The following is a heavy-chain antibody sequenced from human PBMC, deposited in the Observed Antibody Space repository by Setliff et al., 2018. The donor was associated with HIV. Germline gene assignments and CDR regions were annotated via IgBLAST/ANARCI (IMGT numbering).Heavy chain of an antibody. CDR2: ITYSGST. V-gene: IGHV4-59*01. J-gene: IGHJ3*02. D-gene: IGHD6-13*01. CDR3: ASHAPYTSSWNAAAFDI. CDR1: GDSISSYY. Sequence: TLSLTCTVSGDSISSYYWSWIRQPPGKGLEWIGYITYSGSTKYNPSLKSRVTISIDTSKNQFSLKLSSVTPADTAVYYCASHAPYTSSWNAAAFDIWGQGTMVTVSS.